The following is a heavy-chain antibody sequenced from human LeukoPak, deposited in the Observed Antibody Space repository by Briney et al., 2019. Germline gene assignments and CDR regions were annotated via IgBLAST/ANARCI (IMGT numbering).Heavy chain of an antibody. CDR3: ARDERDPFFNY. Sequence: GGSLRLSCAASGFTVSRYWMHWVRQAPGKGLEWVSSITTSSSFIYYADSVKGRFTISRDKAKNSLYLQMNSLRPEDTAVYYCARDERDPFFNYWGQGTLVTVSS. CDR1: GFTVSRYW. CDR2: ITTSSSFI. V-gene: IGHV3-21*01. J-gene: IGHJ4*02.